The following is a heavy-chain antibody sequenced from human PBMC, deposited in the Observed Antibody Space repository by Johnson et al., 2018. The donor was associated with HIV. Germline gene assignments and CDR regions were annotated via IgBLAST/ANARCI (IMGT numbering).Heavy chain of an antibody. CDR2: INIDGSTT. CDR3: ASQYCGGDCYAFDI. CDR1: GFTFSNAL. Sequence: VQLVESGGGLVQPGGSLRLSCAASGFTFSNALMSWVRQAPGKGLVWVSRINIDGSTTTYADSVKGRFTISRDNAKNSLYMQMNSLRAEDTAVYYCASQYCGGDCYAFDIWGQGTMVTVSS. V-gene: IGHV3-74*02. D-gene: IGHD2-21*01. J-gene: IGHJ3*02.